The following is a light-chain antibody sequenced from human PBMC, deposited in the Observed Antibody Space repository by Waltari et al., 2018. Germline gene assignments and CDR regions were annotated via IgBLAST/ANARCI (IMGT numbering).Light chain of an antibody. CDR2: GNS. V-gene: IGLV1-40*01. CDR1: PPNLRAGRY. CDR3: QSFDNMLSGGVV. J-gene: IGLJ2*01. Sequence: QSVLTQPPSVSGTPGQRVTISCGGSPPNLRAGRYGPRYQNLPGTAPKLLIFGNSNRPSGVPDRFSGSKSGTAASLAITVLQADDEADYFCQSFDNMLSGGVVFGGGTKLAVL.